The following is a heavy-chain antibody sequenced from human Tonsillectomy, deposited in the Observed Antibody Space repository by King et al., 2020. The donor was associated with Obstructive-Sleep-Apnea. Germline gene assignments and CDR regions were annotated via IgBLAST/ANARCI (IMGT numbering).Heavy chain of an antibody. CDR3: ARVDCSGGSCYPGY. CDR2: IYYSGST. V-gene: IGHV4-59*02. D-gene: IGHD2-15*01. Sequence: QLQESGPGLVKPSEILSLTCTVSGGAVSTYYWSWIRQPPGKGLEWIGYIYYSGSTNYNRSLKSRVTISLDTPNNQVSLKLSSVTAADTAVYYCARVDCSGGSCYPGYWGHGTLVTVSS. CDR1: GGAVSTYY. J-gene: IGHJ4*01.